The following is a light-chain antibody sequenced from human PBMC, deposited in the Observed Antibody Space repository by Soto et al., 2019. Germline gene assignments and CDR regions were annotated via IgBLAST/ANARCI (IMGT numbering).Light chain of an antibody. Sequence: QSVLTQPPSVSGAPGQRVTISCTGSPSNIGAGYDVHWYQQFPGKAPKLLIYGNNNRPSGVPDRFSGSKSGTAAFLTITGLRADDEADYYCQSYASSLSANFVFGTGTKVTVL. J-gene: IGLJ1*01. V-gene: IGLV1-40*01. CDR2: GNN. CDR3: QSYASSLSANFV. CDR1: PSNIGAGYD.